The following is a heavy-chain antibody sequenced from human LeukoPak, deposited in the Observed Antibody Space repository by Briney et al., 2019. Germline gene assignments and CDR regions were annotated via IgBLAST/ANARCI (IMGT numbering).Heavy chain of an antibody. V-gene: IGHV1-46*01. CDR1: GYTFTGYY. CDR2: INPSGGST. J-gene: IGHJ3*02. Sequence: GASVKVSCKASGYTFTGYYMHWVRQAPGQGLEWMGIINPSGGSTSYAQKFQGRVTMTRDTSTSTVYMELSSLRSEDTAVYYCARDGDWNDTGVGDAFDIWGQGTMVTVSS. D-gene: IGHD1-1*01. CDR3: ARDGDWNDTGVGDAFDI.